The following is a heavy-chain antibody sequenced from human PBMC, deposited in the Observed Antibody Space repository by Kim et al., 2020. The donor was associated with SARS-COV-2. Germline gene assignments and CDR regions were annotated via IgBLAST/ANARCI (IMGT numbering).Heavy chain of an antibody. CDR2: IRCKACGGTT. J-gene: IGHJ4*02. CDR1: GFTFGDFA. D-gene: IGHD1-26*01. CDR3: TSGPRSGSCCDY. V-gene: IGHV3-49*03. Sequence: GGSLRLSCTASGFTFGDFAMSWFRQAPGKGLEWVGFIRCKACGGTTVYSASVKGRFTISRDDSKSIAYLQMNSLKTGDTAVYYCTSGPRSGSCCDYWGQGALVTVST.